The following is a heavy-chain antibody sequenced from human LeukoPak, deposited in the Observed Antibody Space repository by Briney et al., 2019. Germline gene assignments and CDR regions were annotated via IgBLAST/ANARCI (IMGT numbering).Heavy chain of an antibody. V-gene: IGHV4-61*02. Sequence: SETLSLTCAVSGGSVTSGSYYWSWVRQPAGKALEWIGRIYTSGSADHNPSLKSRVNISLDTSKNQFSLKLSSVTAAGTAVYYCARAPDLVWGQGTLVTVSS. CDR1: GGSVTSGSYY. D-gene: IGHD3-3*01. CDR3: ARAPDLV. J-gene: IGHJ4*02. CDR2: IYTSGSA.